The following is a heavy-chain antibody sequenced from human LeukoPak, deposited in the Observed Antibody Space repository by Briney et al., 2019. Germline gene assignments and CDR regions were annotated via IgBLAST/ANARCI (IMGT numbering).Heavy chain of an antibody. CDR1: GYTFTSYG. J-gene: IGHJ4*02. CDR2: ISAYNGNT. D-gene: IGHD2-2*02. Sequence: ASVKVSCKASGYTFTSYGISWVRQAPGQGLEWMGWISAYNGNTNYAQKLQGRVTMTTDTSTGTAYMELRSLRSDDTAVYYCARGIYCSSTSCYTGGDYWGQGTLVTVSS. CDR3: ARGIYCSSTSCYTGGDY. V-gene: IGHV1-18*01.